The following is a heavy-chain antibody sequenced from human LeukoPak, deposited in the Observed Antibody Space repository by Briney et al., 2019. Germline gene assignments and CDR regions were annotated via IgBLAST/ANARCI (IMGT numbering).Heavy chain of an antibody. CDR3: VRENYFDY. V-gene: IGHV4-59*12. J-gene: IGHJ4*02. CDR1: GGSISSYY. Sequence: RTSETLSLTCTVSGGSISSYYWSWIRQPPGKGLEWIGYIYYSGSTYYNPSLKSRVTISVGRSKNQFSLRLSSVTAADTAVYYCVRENYFDYWGQGILVTVSS. CDR2: IYYSGST.